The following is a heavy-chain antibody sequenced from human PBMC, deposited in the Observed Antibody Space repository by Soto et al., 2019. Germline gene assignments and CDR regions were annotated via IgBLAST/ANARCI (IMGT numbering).Heavy chain of an antibody. Sequence: QVQLVQSGAEVKKPGASVKVSCKASGYTFTDYYLHWVRQAPGQRLEWMGWINPNSAGTHFAQKFQGKVTMTREPSISTAFMEPSSLTSDDTPMYFCARLLTAVDGDAYELWGQGKMVTVSS. D-gene: IGHD5-12*01. CDR2: INPNSAGT. J-gene: IGHJ3*01. CDR3: ARLLTAVDGDAYEL. CDR1: GYTFTDYY. V-gene: IGHV1-2*02.